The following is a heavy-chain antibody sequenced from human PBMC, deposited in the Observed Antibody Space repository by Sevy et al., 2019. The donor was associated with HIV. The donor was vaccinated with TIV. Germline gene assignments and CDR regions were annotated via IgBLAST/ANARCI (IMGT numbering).Heavy chain of an antibody. CDR3: AGSGVNSSYYYGMDV. D-gene: IGHD3-10*01. V-gene: IGHV1-69*13. CDR1: GGTFSSYA. J-gene: IGHJ6*02. Sequence: ASVKVSCQASGGTFSSYAISWVRQAPGQGLEWMGGSIPFFGTANYAQKFQGRVTITAEESTSTAYMDLRSLRSEDTAVYYCAGSGVNSSYYYGMDVWGQGTTVTVSS. CDR2: SIPFFGTA.